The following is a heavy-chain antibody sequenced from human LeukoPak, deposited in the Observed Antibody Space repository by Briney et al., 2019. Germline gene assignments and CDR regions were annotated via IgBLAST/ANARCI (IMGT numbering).Heavy chain of an antibody. D-gene: IGHD5-18*01. J-gene: IGHJ5*02. CDR3: ARDPRRRQLWLDYNWFDP. CDR2: INPSSGRA. CDR1: GYTFTNYY. V-gene: IGHV1-46*01. Sequence: ASVKVSCKASGYTFTNYYMHWVRQAPGQGLEWMGIINPSSGRATYAQKFQGRVTMTRDTSTSTVYMELSSLRSEDTAVYYCARDPRRRQLWLDYNWFDPWGQGTLVTVSS.